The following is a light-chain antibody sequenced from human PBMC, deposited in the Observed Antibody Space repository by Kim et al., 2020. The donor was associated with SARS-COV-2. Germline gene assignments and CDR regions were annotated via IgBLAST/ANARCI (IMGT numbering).Light chain of an antibody. Sequence: NFMLTQPHFVSESPGKTVTISCTGSSGSIASNYVQWYQQRPGSAPITLIYEDEQRPSGVPDRFSGSIDRSSNSASLTISGLKTEDEADYYCQSYDADSRWVFGGGTKLTVL. V-gene: IGLV6-57*02. CDR3: QSYDADSRWV. J-gene: IGLJ3*02. CDR2: EDE. CDR1: SGSIASNY.